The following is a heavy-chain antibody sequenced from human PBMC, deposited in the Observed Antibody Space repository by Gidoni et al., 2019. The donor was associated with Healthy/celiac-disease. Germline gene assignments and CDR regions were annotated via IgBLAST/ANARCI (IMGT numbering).Heavy chain of an antibody. CDR3: ARQASDDYVWGSYRYTVFDY. CDR1: GGSLSSSSYY. CDR2: IYYSGST. J-gene: IGHJ4*02. D-gene: IGHD3-16*02. V-gene: IGHV4-39*01. Sequence: QLQLQEWGPGLVKPSETLSLTCTVSGGSLSSSSYYWGWIRQPPGKGLEWIGSIYYSGSTYYNPSLTSRVTISVDTPTIPFSLKLSSVPAADTAVYYCARQASDDYVWGSYRYTVFDYWGQGTLVTVSS.